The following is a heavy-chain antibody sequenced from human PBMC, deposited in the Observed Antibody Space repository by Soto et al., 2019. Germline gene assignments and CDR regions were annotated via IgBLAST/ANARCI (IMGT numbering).Heavy chain of an antibody. CDR2: IYYSGST. CDR1: GGSISSYY. Sequence: SETLSLTCTVSGGSISSYYWRWIRQPPGKGLEWIGYIYYSGSTNYNPSLKSRVTISVDTSKNQFSLKLSSVTAADTAVYYCARGQMEWFGELLSPGYYMDVWGKGTTVTVSS. D-gene: IGHD3-10*01. CDR3: ARGQMEWFGELLSPGYYMDV. J-gene: IGHJ6*03. V-gene: IGHV4-59*01.